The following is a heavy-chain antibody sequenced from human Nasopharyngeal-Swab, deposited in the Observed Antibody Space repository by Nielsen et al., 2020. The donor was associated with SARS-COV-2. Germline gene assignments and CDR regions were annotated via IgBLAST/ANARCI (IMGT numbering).Heavy chain of an antibody. CDR1: GFTFSSLW. V-gene: IGHV3-7*01. Sequence: GESLKISCAASGFTFSSLWMSWVRQVPGKGLEWVADIKPDGSENFYVDSVKGRFTISRDNAKNSMSLQMNSLRVEDTAVYYCARDWSRAFDVWGQGTMVTVSS. J-gene: IGHJ3*01. CDR3: ARDWSRAFDV. CDR2: IKPDGSEN.